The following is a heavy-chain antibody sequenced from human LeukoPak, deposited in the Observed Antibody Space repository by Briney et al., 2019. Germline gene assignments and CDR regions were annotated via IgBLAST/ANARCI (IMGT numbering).Heavy chain of an antibody. Sequence: GGSLRLSCAASGFTFSCSAMHWVRQASGKGLEWVGRIRSKANSYATAYAASVKGRFTISRDDSKNTAYLQMNSLKTEDTAVYYCTRIWKAGSSYTDYGGNQDYWGQGTLVTVSS. CDR2: IRSKANSYAT. CDR1: GFTFSCSA. J-gene: IGHJ4*02. CDR3: TRIWKAGSSYTDYGGNQDY. V-gene: IGHV3-73*01. D-gene: IGHD4-23*01.